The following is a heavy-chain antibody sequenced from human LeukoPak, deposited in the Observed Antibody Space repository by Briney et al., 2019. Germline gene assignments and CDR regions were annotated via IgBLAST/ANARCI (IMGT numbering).Heavy chain of an antibody. J-gene: IGHJ3*02. CDR1: GFTFSSYW. D-gene: IGHD3-22*01. CDR2: INHNGNVN. V-gene: IGHV3-7*03. Sequence: GGSLRLSCAASGFTFSSYWMNWARQAPGKGLEWVASINHNGNVNYYVDSVKGRFTISRDNAKNSLYLQMSNLRAEDTAVYFCAREGEYDSSGKSDQMAFDIWGQGTMVTVSS. CDR3: AREGEYDSSGKSDQMAFDI.